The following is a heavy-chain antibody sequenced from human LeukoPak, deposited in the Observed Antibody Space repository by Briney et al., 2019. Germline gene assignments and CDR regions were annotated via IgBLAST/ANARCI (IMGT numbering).Heavy chain of an antibody. J-gene: IGHJ4*02. CDR3: VRTTGWPDC. V-gene: IGHV3-30-3*01. CDR2: SSHDGSDK. CDR1: EFRLTDYA. D-gene: IGHD6-19*01. Sequence: GGSLRLSCVASEFRLTDYALHWVRQAPGKGLEWVAVSSHDGSDKKVADAVKGRFTISRDNAKNTLYLQMNSLRAEDTAVYYCVRTTGWPDCWGQGTLVTVSS.